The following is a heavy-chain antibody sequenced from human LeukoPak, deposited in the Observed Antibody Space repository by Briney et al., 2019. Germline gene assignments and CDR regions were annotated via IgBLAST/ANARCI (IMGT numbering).Heavy chain of an antibody. V-gene: IGHV4-59*01. Sequence: PSETLSLTCTVSGGSISSYYRSWIRQPPGKGLEWIAYIYYSGITNYNPSLKSRVTISVDTSKNQFSLKLSSVTAADTAVYYCARYYTGAFNIWGHGTMVTVSS. D-gene: IGHD1-26*01. CDR1: GGSISSYY. J-gene: IGHJ3*02. CDR3: ARYYTGAFNI. CDR2: IYYSGIT.